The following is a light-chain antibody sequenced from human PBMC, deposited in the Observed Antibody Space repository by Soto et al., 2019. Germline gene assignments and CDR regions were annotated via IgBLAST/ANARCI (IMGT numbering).Light chain of an antibody. J-gene: IGLJ1*01. CDR3: LFSYGGAFPV. V-gene: IGLV7-46*01. CDR2: DTN. Sequence: QAVVTQEPSLTVSPGETVTLTCGSSTGAVTSGHYPYWFQQKPGQAPRTLIFDTNNKHSWTPARFSGSLLGGKAALTLSGAQPEDEAEYYCLFSYGGAFPVFGTGTKVTVL. CDR1: TGAVTSGHY.